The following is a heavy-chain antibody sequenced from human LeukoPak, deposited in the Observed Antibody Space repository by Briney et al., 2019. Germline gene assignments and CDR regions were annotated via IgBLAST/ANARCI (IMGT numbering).Heavy chain of an antibody. CDR2: MNPNSGNT. V-gene: IGHV1-8*01. CDR3: ARRLSGLLWFGDPSGWFDP. CDR1: GYTFTSYD. Sequence: ASVKVSCKASGYTFTSYDINWVRQATGQGLEWMGWMNPNSGNTGYAQKFQGRVTMTEDTSTDTAYMELSSLRSEDTAVYYCARRLSGLLWFGDPSGWFDPWGQGTLVTVSS. J-gene: IGHJ5*02. D-gene: IGHD3-10*01.